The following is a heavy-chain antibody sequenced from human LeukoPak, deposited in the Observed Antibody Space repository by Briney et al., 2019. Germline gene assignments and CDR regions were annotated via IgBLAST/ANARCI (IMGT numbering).Heavy chain of an antibody. CDR3: AREDGYCSGGNCYSYFVS. CDR1: GFTFSGYW. Sequence: GGSLRLSCADSGFTFSGYWMNWVRQAPGKGLEWVANINQNGGEKYYVDSVKGRFTISRDNARISLFLQMNSLRAEDTAVYYCAREDGYCSGGNCYSYFVSWGQGTLVTVSS. D-gene: IGHD2-15*01. V-gene: IGHV3-7*01. CDR2: INQNGGEK. J-gene: IGHJ4*02.